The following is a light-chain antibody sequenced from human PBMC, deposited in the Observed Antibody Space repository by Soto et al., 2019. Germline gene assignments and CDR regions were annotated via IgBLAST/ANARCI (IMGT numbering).Light chain of an antibody. CDR2: DVN. V-gene: IGLV2-14*03. CDR3: SSYTASAPFYI. J-gene: IGLJ1*01. CDR1: RTDVDGYDY. Sequence: QSALTQPASLSGSPGQSITISCTGARTDVDGYDYVTWYQQHPGQAPKLMIYDVNNRPSGVSHRFSGSKSGDTASLTISGLQAEDDADYYCSSYTASAPFYIFGTGTKVTVL.